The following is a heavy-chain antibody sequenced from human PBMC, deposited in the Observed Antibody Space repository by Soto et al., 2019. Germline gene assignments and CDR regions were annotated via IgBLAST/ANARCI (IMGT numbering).Heavy chain of an antibody. V-gene: IGHV3-23*01. Sequence: GGSLRLSCAASGFTFSSYAMSWVRQAPGKGLEWVSAISGSGGSTYYADSVKGRFTISRDNSKNTLYLQMNSLRAEDTAVYYCAKDSRPISGPKTYYDILTGYFYFDYWGQGTLVTVSS. CDR2: ISGSGGST. J-gene: IGHJ4*02. D-gene: IGHD3-9*01. CDR3: AKDSRPISGPKTYYDILTGYFYFDY. CDR1: GFTFSSYA.